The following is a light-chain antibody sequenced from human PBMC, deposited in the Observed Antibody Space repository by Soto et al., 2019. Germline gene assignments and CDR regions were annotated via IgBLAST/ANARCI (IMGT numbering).Light chain of an antibody. CDR2: AAS. CDR1: QGISSY. CDR3: QQLNSYPPIT. Sequence: DIQLTQSPSFLSASVGDRVTITCRASQGISSYLAWYQQKPGKAPKLLIYAASTLQSGVPSRFSGSGSETKFTLAISSLEPEDFATYYCQQLNSYPPITFGPGTKVDIK. V-gene: IGKV1-9*01. J-gene: IGKJ3*01.